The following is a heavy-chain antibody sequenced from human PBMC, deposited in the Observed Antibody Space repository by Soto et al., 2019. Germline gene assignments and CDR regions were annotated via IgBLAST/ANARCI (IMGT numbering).Heavy chain of an antibody. CDR2: IYYSGST. CDR3: ARGDWPTQMDV. CDR1: GGSISSGDYY. Sequence: SETLSLTCTVSGGSISSGDYYWSWIRQPPGKGLEWIGYIYYSGSTYYNPSLKSRVTISVDTSKNQFSLKLNSVTAADTAVYYCARGDWPTQMDVWGQGTTVTVSS. V-gene: IGHV4-30-4*01. J-gene: IGHJ6*02. D-gene: IGHD2-21*01.